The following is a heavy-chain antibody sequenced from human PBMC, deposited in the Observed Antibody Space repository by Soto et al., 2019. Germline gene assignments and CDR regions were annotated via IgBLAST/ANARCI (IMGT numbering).Heavy chain of an antibody. J-gene: IGHJ6*02. V-gene: IGHV4-30-4*01. CDR1: GGSISSGDYY. CDR2: IYYSGST. CDR3: ARDIVVVPAAIPLAGYYGMDV. D-gene: IGHD2-2*02. Sequence: PSETLSLTCTVSGGSISSGDYYWSWIRQPPGKGLEWIGYIYYSGSTYYNPSLKSRVTISVDTSKNRFSLKLSSVTAADTAVYYCARDIVVVPAAIPLAGYYGMDVWGQGTTVTVSS.